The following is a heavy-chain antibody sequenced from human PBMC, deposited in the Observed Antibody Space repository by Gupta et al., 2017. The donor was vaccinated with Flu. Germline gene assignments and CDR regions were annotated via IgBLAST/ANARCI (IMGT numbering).Heavy chain of an antibody. V-gene: IGHV3-30*03. CDR2: ISYDGSNK. D-gene: IGHD1-26*01. CDR1: GFTFSSYG. Sequence: QVQLVESGGGVVQTGRSLRLSCAASGFTFSSYGLQWVRPAPGKGLEWVAVISYDGSNKYYADSVKGRFTISRDNSKNTLYLQMNSLRAEDTAVYYCASPSGSYRIRATRSYYFDYWGQGTLVTVSS. J-gene: IGHJ4*02. CDR3: ASPSGSYRIRATRSYYFDY.